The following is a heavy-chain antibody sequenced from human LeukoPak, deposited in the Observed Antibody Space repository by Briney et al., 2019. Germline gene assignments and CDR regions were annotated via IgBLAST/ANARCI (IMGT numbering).Heavy chain of an antibody. CDR2: ISSSSSYT. CDR1: AFTFSDYY. CDR3: ARGYGDNPLDY. D-gene: IGHD4-17*01. Sequence: GGSLRLSCAASAFTFSDYYMSWIRQAPGKGLEWVSYISSSSSYTNYADSVKGRFTISRDNAKNSLYLQMNSLRAEDTAVYYCARGYGDNPLDYWGQGTLVTVSS. V-gene: IGHV3-11*05. J-gene: IGHJ4*02.